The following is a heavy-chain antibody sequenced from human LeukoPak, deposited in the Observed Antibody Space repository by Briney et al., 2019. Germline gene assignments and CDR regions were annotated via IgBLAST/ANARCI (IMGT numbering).Heavy chain of an antibody. D-gene: IGHD6-19*01. V-gene: IGHV3-23*01. Sequence: GGSLRLSCAASGFTFNSYAMSWVRQAPGKGLEWVSGISTSGGSTYYADSVKGRFTISRDNSKNTLYLQMNGLRAEDTAIYYCAKLKNVAVAGTRGYFDYWGQGTLVTVSS. CDR2: ISTSGGST. CDR1: GFTFNSYA. J-gene: IGHJ4*02. CDR3: AKLKNVAVAGTRGYFDY.